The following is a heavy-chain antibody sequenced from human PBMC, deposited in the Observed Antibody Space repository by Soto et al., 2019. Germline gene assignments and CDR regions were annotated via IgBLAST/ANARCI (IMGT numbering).Heavy chain of an antibody. Sequence: SETLSLTCSVSGGSMSKFYWSWIRKTAGKGLEWMGRVYATGTSDYNPSLRSRIAMSVDISKKTFSLRLRSVTAADTGVYYCVRDGSKTLRDCFDPWGQGILVTAPQ. J-gene: IGHJ5*02. CDR3: VRDGSKTLRDCFDP. CDR1: GGSMSKFY. D-gene: IGHD4-17*01. V-gene: IGHV4-4*07. CDR2: VYATGTS.